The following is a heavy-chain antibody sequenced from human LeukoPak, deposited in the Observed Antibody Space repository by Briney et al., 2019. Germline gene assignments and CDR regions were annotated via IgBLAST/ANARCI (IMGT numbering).Heavy chain of an antibody. Sequence: GGSLRLSCAASGFTFSSYAMSWFRQAPGKGLEWVSSISGSDGATYYADSVKGRFTISRDNSKNTLSLQINSLRVEDTAVYYCAKNKWGPYSSGDYWGQGTLVTVSS. V-gene: IGHV3-23*01. J-gene: IGHJ4*02. CDR1: GFTFSSYA. CDR3: AKNKWGPYSSGDY. D-gene: IGHD6-19*01. CDR2: ISGSDGAT.